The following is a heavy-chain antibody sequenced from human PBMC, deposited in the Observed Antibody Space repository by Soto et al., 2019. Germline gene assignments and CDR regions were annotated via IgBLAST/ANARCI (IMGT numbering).Heavy chain of an antibody. CDR3: ARVGMTANYYYYGMDV. CDR2: IKQDGGEK. CDR1: RFTFSTYW. Sequence: VGSLRLSCVASRFTFSTYWITWVRQAPGKGLEWVANIKQDGGEKYYVDSVKGRFTISRDNAKNSVYLQMNSLRAEDTAVYYCARVGMTANYYYYGMDVWGQGTTVTVSS. D-gene: IGHD2-21*02. J-gene: IGHJ6*02. V-gene: IGHV3-7*03.